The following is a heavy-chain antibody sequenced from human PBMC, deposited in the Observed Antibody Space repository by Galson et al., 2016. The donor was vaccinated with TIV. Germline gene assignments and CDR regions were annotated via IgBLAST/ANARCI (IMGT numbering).Heavy chain of an antibody. D-gene: IGHD3-10*02. CDR3: ARDPPSDYNVRGPFDP. CDR2: IYYTGAT. CDR1: GGSISSDSFY. V-gene: IGHV4-39*07. J-gene: IGHJ5*02. Sequence: QVQLQESGPGLVKPSETLSLTCTVSGGSISSDSFYWGWIRQPPGKGLEWIGSIYYTGATYYNPSLKSRVTLSVDTPKNQFSLKLRSVTAADTAVYYCARDPPSDYNVRGPFDPWGQGTLVIVSS.